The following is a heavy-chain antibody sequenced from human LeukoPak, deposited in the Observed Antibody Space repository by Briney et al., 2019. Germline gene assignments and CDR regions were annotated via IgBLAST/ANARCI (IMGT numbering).Heavy chain of an antibody. D-gene: IGHD2-2*01. CDR3: AGGRTDIVVVPATLRNYYFDY. CDR1: GGTFSIYD. V-gene: IGHV1-69*06. CDR2: IMPMFGKT. Sequence: GASVKVSCKASGGTFSIYDISWVRQAPGQGLEWMGGIMPMFGKTNYSQKFQGRVTTTADKATSTAYMELSSLRPEDTAVYYCAGGRTDIVVVPATLRNYYFDYWGQGTLVTVSS. J-gene: IGHJ4*02.